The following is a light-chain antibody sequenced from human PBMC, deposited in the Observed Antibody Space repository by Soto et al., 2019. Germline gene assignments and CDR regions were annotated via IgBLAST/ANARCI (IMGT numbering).Light chain of an antibody. J-gene: IGKJ4*01. CDR1: QGLVNW. CDR3: QQTSSFPPT. Sequence: DIKVTQSPSSVSASVGDRVTITCRASQGLVNWLAWYQQKPGKAPKLLIYASSSFQSGVPSRFSGSGSGTDFTLTISSRQPEDFATYYCQQTSSFPPTFVGGTKVEIK. V-gene: IGKV1-12*01. CDR2: ASS.